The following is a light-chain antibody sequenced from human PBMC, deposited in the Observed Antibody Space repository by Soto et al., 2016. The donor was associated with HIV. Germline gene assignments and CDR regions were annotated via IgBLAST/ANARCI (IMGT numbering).Light chain of an antibody. Sequence: SYILTQPPSVSVAPGKTASISCGGNNIGIKSVHWYQQRPAQAPVLVVYDDTDRPSGIPERFSASNSGNTATLTIGRVEAGDEADYYCQVWDTTDHYVFGTGTRVTVL. CDR1: NIGIKS. V-gene: IGLV3-21*03. J-gene: IGLJ1*01. CDR3: QVWDTTDHYV. CDR2: DDT.